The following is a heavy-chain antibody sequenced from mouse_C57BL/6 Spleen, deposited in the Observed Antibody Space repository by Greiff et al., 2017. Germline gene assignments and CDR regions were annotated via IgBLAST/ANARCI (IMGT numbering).Heavy chain of an antibody. Sequence: VQLQQSGPGLVQPSQSLSITCTVSGFSLTSYGVHWVRQSPGKGLEWLGVIWSGGSTDYNAAFISRLSISKDNSKSQVFFKMNSLQADDTAIYYCASHLAYWGQGTLVTVSA. J-gene: IGHJ3*01. V-gene: IGHV2-2*01. CDR3: ASHLAY. CDR2: IWSGGST. CDR1: GFSLTSYG.